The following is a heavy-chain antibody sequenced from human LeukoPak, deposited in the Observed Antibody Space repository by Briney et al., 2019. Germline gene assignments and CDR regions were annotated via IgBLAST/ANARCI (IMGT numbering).Heavy chain of an antibody. CDR2: ISGSGGST. J-gene: IGHJ6*02. Sequence: GGSLRLSCAASGFTFSSYAMSWVRQAPGKGLECVSAISGSGGSTYYADSVKGRFTISRDNSKNTLYLQINSLRAEYTAVYYCAKGGVDTAMVTVYYYYGMDVWGQGTTVTVSS. CDR3: AKGGVDTAMVTVYYYYGMDV. D-gene: IGHD5-18*01. CDR1: GFTFSSYA. V-gene: IGHV3-23*01.